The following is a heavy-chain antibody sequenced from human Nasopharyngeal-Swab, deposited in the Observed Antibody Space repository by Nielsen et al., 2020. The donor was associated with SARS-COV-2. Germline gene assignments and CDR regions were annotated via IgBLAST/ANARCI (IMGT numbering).Heavy chain of an antibody. V-gene: IGHV3-53*01. CDR1: GFTVSSNY. CDR3: ARESPTLHYYYYMDV. CDR2: IYSGGST. Sequence: GESLKISCAASGFTVSSNYMSWVRQAPGKGLEWASVIYSGGSTYYADSVKGRFTISRDNSKNTLYLQMNSLRAEDTAVYYCARESPTLHYYYYMDVWGKGTTVTVSS. J-gene: IGHJ6*03.